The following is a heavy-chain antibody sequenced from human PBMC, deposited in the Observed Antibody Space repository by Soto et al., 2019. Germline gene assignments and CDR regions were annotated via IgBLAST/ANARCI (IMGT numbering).Heavy chain of an antibody. V-gene: IGHV4-39*01. J-gene: IGHJ5*02. CDR1: GGSISSSSYY. Sequence: QLQLQESGPGLVKPSETLSLTCTVSGGSISSSSYYWGWIRQPPGKGLEWIGSIYYSGSTYYNPPLKSRVTLSVDTSKSQFSLKLSSVTAADTAVYYCARRGPQNWFDPWGQGTLVTVPS. CDR3: ARRGPQNWFDP. CDR2: IYYSGST.